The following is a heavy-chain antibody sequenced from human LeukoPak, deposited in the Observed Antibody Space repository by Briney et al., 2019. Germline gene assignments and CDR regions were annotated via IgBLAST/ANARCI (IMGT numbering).Heavy chain of an antibody. D-gene: IGHD3-10*01. Sequence: PGGSLTLSCAASGFTFSSYSMNWVRQAPGKGLEWVSSISSSSSYIYYADSVKGRFTISRDNAKNSLYLQMNSLRAEDTAVYYCARDAITMVRGVISPWGQGTLVTVSS. V-gene: IGHV3-21*01. CDR3: ARDAITMVRGVISP. CDR2: ISSSSSYI. CDR1: GFTFSSYS. J-gene: IGHJ5*02.